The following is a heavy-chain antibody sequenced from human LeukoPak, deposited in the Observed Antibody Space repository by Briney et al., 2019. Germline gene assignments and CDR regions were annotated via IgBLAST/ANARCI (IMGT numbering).Heavy chain of an antibody. Sequence: ASVKVSCKASGYTFTSYDINWVRQATGQGLEWMGWMNPNSGNTGYAQKFQGRVTITRNTSISAAYMELSSLRSEDTAVYYCARDPSTVRQQLVRSLSAGPYYFDYWGQGTLVTVSS. V-gene: IGHV1-8*03. CDR1: GYTFTSYD. D-gene: IGHD6-13*01. CDR3: ARDPSTVRQQLVRSLSAGPYYFDY. J-gene: IGHJ4*02. CDR2: MNPNSGNT.